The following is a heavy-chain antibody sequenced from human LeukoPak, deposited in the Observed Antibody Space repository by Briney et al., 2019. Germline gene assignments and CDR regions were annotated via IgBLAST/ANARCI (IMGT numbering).Heavy chain of an antibody. CDR1: EFTFSSYS. J-gene: IGHJ4*02. CDR2: ISSSSSTI. D-gene: IGHD6-13*01. Sequence: PGGSLRLSCAASEFTFSSYSMNWVRQAPGKGLEWVSYISSSSSTIYYADSVKGRFTISRDNAKNSLYLQMNSLRAEDTAVYYCARYFYSSSWLHGPQKSFDYWGQGTLVTVSS. V-gene: IGHV3-48*01. CDR3: ARYFYSSSWLHGPQKSFDY.